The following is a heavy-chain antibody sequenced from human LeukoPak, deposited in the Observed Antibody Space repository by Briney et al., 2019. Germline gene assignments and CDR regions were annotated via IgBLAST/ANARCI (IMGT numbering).Heavy chain of an antibody. J-gene: IGHJ4*02. CDR2: IYYSGST. V-gene: IGHV4-59*01. CDR3: ARGPKDSSGYYTPFDY. CDR1: GGSISSYY. Sequence: IPSETLSLTCTVSGGSISSYYWSWIRQPPGKGLEWIGYIYYSGSTNYNPSLKSRVTISVDTSKNQFSLKLSSVTAADTAVYYCARGPKDSSGYYTPFDYWGQGTLVTVSS. D-gene: IGHD3-22*01.